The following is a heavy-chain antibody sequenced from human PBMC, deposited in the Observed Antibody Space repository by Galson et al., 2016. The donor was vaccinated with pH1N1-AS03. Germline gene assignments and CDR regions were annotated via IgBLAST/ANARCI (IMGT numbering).Heavy chain of an antibody. J-gene: IGHJ4*02. Sequence: SLRLSCAGSRYIFSEFKMSWVRQAPGKGLEWVSTYGGSDEKTYYADSVKGRFTISKDSSKNTLYLQMNTLRAEDTALYYCTTVAGTYYNGAYWGQGSLVTVSS. V-gene: IGHV3-23*01. CDR3: TTVAGTYYNGAY. CDR2: YGGSDEKT. D-gene: IGHD3-10*01. CDR1: RYIFSEFK.